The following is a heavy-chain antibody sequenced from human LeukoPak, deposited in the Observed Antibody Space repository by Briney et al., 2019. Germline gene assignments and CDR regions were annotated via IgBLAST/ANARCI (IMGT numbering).Heavy chain of an antibody. CDR3: ASVLAVADSEYFQH. Sequence: SVKVSCKASGGTFSSYAISWVRPAPGQGLAWMGRIIPIFGIANYAQKFQGRDTSTADKSTSTAYMELSSLRSEDTAVYYCASVLAVADSEYFQHWGQGTLVTVSS. CDR1: GGTFSSYA. V-gene: IGHV1-69*04. J-gene: IGHJ1*01. D-gene: IGHD6-19*01. CDR2: IIPIFGIA.